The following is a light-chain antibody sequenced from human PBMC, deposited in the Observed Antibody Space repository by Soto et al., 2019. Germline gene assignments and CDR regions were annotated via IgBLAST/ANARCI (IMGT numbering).Light chain of an antibody. J-gene: IGKJ5*01. CDR1: QSISSY. Sequence: DIQMTQSPSSLSASVGDRVTITCRASQSISSYLNWYQQKPGKAPKLLIYAASSLQSGVPSRFSGSGYGTDFPLTISSLQPEDFATYYCQQSYSTPITFGQGTRLEIK. CDR2: AAS. CDR3: QQSYSTPIT. V-gene: IGKV1-39*01.